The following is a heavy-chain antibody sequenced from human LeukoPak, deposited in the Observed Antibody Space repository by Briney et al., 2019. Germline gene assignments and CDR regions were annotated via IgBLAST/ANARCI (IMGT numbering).Heavy chain of an antibody. Sequence: GGSLRLSCAASGFTFSSYAMSWVRQAPGKGLEWVSAISGSGGSTYYADSVKGRFTISRDNSKNTLYLQMNSLRAEDTAVYYCAKSALCSGGSCYSGYYFDYWGQGTLVTVSS. J-gene: IGHJ4*02. CDR3: AKSALCSGGSCYSGYYFDY. CDR2: ISGSGGST. D-gene: IGHD2-15*01. V-gene: IGHV3-23*01. CDR1: GFTFSSYA.